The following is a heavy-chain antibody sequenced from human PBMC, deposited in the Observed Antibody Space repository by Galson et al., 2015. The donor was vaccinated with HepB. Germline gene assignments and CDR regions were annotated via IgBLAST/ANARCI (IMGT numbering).Heavy chain of an antibody. J-gene: IGHJ6*03. V-gene: IGHV4-4*07. D-gene: IGHD3-22*01. CDR1: GDSMRNYY. CDR3: ARDTYYDKIKYYYYMDV. CDR2: IHSTGTT. Sequence: SETLSLTCSVSGDSMRNYYWTWIRQPAGKGLEWIGHIHSTGTTKYNPSLKSRVTMSVDTSKNQFTLRLNSVTAADTAVYYCARDTYYDKIKYYYYMDVWGKGTPVTVSS.